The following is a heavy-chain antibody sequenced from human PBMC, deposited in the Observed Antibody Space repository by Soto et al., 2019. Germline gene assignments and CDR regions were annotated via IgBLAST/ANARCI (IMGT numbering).Heavy chain of an antibody. Sequence: GGSLRLSCVGSGFTFSSYWMGWVRQTPGKGLEWVATIKADGTEKYYVDSVKGRFTFSRDNAKTSVYLEMNSLRAEDTAVYYCVTAVRGYNANGDLWGQGTTVTVPS. CDR1: GFTFSSYW. CDR2: IKADGTEK. D-gene: IGHD5-12*01. J-gene: IGHJ6*02. V-gene: IGHV3-7*03. CDR3: VTAVRGYNANGDL.